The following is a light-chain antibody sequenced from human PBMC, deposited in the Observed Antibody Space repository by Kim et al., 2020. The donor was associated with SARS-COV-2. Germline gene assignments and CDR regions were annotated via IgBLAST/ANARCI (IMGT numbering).Light chain of an antibody. CDR1: QGISTR. CDR2: GAS. Sequence: DIQMTQSPSAMSASVGDRVTITCRASQGISTRLAWFQQKPGRVPKRLIHGASSLLSGVPSRFSGSGSGTEFTLTISSLQPEDFTTYYCLQHQSYPVTFGGGTKVEI. V-gene: IGKV1-17*03. CDR3: LQHQSYPVT. J-gene: IGKJ4*01.